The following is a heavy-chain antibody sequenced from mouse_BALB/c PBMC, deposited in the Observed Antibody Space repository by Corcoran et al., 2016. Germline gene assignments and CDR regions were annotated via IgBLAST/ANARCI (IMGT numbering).Heavy chain of an antibody. CDR3: ARNGNYVWFAY. D-gene: IGHD2-1*01. Sequence: EVQLQQSGPELVKPGASVKMSCKASGYTFTSYVMHWVKQKPGQGLELIGYINPYNDGTKYNEKFKGKATLTSDKSSSTAYMELSSLTSEDSAVYYCARNGNYVWFAYWGQGTLVTVSA. V-gene: IGHV1S136*01. CDR1: GYTFTSYV. CDR2: INPYNDGT. J-gene: IGHJ3*01.